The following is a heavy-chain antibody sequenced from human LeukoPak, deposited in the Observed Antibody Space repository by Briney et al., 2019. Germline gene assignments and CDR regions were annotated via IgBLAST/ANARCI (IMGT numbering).Heavy chain of an antibody. J-gene: IGHJ4*02. CDR3: AKADFDY. Sequence: TGGSLRLSCAASGFTFSSFGMHWVRQAPGKGLEWVAVISYDGSNPYYADSVKGRLTISRDNSKNTLYLQMNSLRAEDTAVYYCAKADFDYWGQGTLVTVSS. CDR2: ISYDGSNP. CDR1: GFTFSSFG. V-gene: IGHV3-30*18.